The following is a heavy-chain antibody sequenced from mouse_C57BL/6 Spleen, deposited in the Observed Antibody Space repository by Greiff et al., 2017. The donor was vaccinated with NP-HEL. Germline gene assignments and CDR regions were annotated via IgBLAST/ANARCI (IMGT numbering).Heavy chain of an antibody. J-gene: IGHJ4*01. D-gene: IGHD1-1*01. CDR3: ARAITTVVGMDY. V-gene: IGHV5-17*01. Sequence: EVMLVESGGGLVKPGGSLKLSCAASGFTFSDYGMHWVRQAPEKGLEWVAYISRGSSTIYYADTVKGRVTLSTDNAKNTLFLQMSSLRSEDTAMYYCARAITTVVGMDYWGQGTSVTVSS. CDR2: ISRGSSTI. CDR1: GFTFSDYG.